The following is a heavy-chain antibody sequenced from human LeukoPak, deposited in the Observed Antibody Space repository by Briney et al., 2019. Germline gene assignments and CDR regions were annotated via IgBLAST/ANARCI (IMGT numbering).Heavy chain of an antibody. CDR3: TTLWRVVVVTATTDDY. CDR1: GFTFSNAW. V-gene: IGHV3-15*01. D-gene: IGHD2-21*02. CDR2: IKSKTDDGTT. Sequence: PGGSLRLSCAASGFTFSNAWMSWVRQAPGKGLEWVGRIKSKTDDGTTDYAAPVKGRFTISRDDSKNTLYLQMNSLKTEDTAVYYCTTLWRVVVVTATTDDYWGQGTLVTVSS. J-gene: IGHJ4*02.